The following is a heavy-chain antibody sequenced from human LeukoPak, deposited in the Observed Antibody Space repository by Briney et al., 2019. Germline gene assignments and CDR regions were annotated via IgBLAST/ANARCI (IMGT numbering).Heavy chain of an antibody. CDR1: GFTFNSYS. V-gene: IGHV3-48*04. J-gene: IGHJ4*02. D-gene: IGHD3-10*01. CDR2: ISSSSSTI. CDR3: ARSIVTFGFGESDY. Sequence: GGSLRLSCAASGFTFNSYSMNWVRQAPGKGLEWVSYISSSSSTIYYADSVKGRFTISRDNAKNSLYLQTNSLRAEDTAVYYCARSIVTFGFGESDYWGQGTLVTVSS.